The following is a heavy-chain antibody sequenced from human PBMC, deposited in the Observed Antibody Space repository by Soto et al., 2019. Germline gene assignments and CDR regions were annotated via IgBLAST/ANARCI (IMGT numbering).Heavy chain of an antibody. V-gene: IGHV4-31*03. CDR3: ASGPDYYGSGSYYNVGTNFDY. D-gene: IGHD3-10*01. Sequence: SETLSLTCTVSGGSISSGDYYWSWIRQHPGKGLEWIGYIYYSGSTYYNPSLKSRVTISVDTSKNQFSLKLSSVTAADTAVYYCASGPDYYGSGSYYNVGTNFDYWGQGTLVTVSS. CDR2: IYYSGST. CDR1: GGSISSGDYY. J-gene: IGHJ4*02.